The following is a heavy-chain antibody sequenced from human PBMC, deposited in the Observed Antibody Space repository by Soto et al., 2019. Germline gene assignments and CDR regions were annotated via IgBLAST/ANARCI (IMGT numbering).Heavy chain of an antibody. D-gene: IGHD2-2*01. Sequence: EVQLVESGGGLVQPGGSLRLSCAASGFTFSSYSMNWVRQAPGKGLEWVSYISSSSSTIYYADSVKGRFTISRDNAKNSLYLQMNSLRAEDTAVYYCARGYCSSTSCPYYYYYYMDVWGKGTTVTVSS. CDR2: ISSSSSTI. CDR3: ARGYCSSTSCPYYYYYYMDV. CDR1: GFTFSSYS. V-gene: IGHV3-48*01. J-gene: IGHJ6*03.